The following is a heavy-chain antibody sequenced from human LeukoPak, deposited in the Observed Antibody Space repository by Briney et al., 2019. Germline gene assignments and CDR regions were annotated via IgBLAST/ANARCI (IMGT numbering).Heavy chain of an antibody. Sequence: SETLSLTCTVSGGSISSYYWSWIRQPPGKGLKWIGYIYYSGSTNYNPSLKSRVTISVDTSKNQFSLKLSSVTAADTAVYYCARGRRITMVRGYYFDYWGQGTLVTVSS. J-gene: IGHJ4*02. CDR1: GGSISSYY. V-gene: IGHV4-59*01. CDR2: IYYSGST. D-gene: IGHD3-10*01. CDR3: ARGRRITMVRGYYFDY.